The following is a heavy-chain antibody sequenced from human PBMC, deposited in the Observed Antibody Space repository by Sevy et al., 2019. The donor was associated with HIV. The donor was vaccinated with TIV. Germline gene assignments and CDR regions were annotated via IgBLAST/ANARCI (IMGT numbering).Heavy chain of an antibody. V-gene: IGHV3-23*01. CDR2: ISGSGETT. D-gene: IGHD3-10*01. CDR3: AKDSSPHLWRGYFDS. CDR1: GLTFSSHA. Sequence: GGSLRLSCAASGLTFSSHAMSWVRQPPGRGLEWVSAISGSGETTSYADSVKGRFTISRDNAKNTLYLLMNGLRADDTAVYFCAKDSSPHLWRGYFDSWGQGTLVTVS. J-gene: IGHJ4*02.